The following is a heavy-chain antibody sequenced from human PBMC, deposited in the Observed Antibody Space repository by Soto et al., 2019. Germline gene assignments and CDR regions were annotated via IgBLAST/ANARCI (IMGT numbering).Heavy chain of an antibody. J-gene: IGHJ6*03. CDR1: GFTFSSYW. CDR3: ARRTYITIFGVVNTPSYYMDV. CDR2: IKQDGSEK. V-gene: IGHV3-7*01. Sequence: GESLKISCAASGFTFSSYWMSWVRQAPGKGLEWVANIKQDGSEKYYVDSVKGRFTISIDNAKNSLYLQMNSLRAEDTAVYYCARRTYITIFGVVNTPSYYMDVWGKGTTVTVSS. D-gene: IGHD3-3*01.